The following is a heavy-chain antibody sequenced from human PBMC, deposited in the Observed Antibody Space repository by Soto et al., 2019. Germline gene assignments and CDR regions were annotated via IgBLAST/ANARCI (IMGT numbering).Heavy chain of an antibody. V-gene: IGHV4-39*07. D-gene: IGHD6-19*01. CDR1: GGSISSSSYY. J-gene: IGHJ6*02. CDR2: IYYSGST. Sequence: PSETLSLTCTVSGGSISSSSYYWGWIRQPPGKGLEWIGSIYYSGSTYYNPSLKSRVTISVDTSKNQFSLKLSSVTAADTAMYNCARSRRGAYSSGWYSPSGYYNYGIDVWGQGTKVTVSS. CDR3: ARSRRGAYSSGWYSPSGYYNYGIDV.